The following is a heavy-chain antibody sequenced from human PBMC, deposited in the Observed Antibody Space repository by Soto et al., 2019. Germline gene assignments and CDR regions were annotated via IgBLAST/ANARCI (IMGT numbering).Heavy chain of an antibody. D-gene: IGHD3-3*01. CDR1: GFTFSSYA. V-gene: IGHV3-23*01. CDR2: ISGSGGST. J-gene: IGHJ5*02. CDR3: AKDQITIFEATFNWFDP. Sequence: GGSLRLSCAASGFTFSSYAMSWVRQAPGKGLEWVSAISGSGGSTYYADSVKGRFTISRDNSKNTLYLQMNSLRAEDTAVYYCAKDQITIFEATFNWFDPWGQGTLVTVSS.